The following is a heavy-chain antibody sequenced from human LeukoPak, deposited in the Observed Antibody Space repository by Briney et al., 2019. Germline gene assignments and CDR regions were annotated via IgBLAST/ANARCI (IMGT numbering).Heavy chain of an antibody. Sequence: PGRSLRLSCAASGFTFSSYGMHWVRQAPGKGLEWVAVIWYDGSNKYYADSVKGRFTISRDNSKNTLYLQMNSLRAEDTAVYYYARAVRGAYCSSTSCYTPTSRYYYYYYMDVWGKGTTVTVSS. D-gene: IGHD2-2*01. CDR2: IWYDGSNK. J-gene: IGHJ6*03. CDR3: ARAVRGAYCSSTSCYTPTSRYYYYYYMDV. V-gene: IGHV3-33*01. CDR1: GFTFSSYG.